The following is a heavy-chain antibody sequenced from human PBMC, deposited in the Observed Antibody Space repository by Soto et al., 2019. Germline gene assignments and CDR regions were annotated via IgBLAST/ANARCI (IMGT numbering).Heavy chain of an antibody. CDR2: IYHSGST. V-gene: IGHV4-4*02. J-gene: IGHJ6*02. D-gene: IGHD3-22*01. CDR1: GGSISSDNW. Sequence: SETLSLTCAVSGGSISSDNWWSWVRQPPGKGLEWIGEIYHSGSTNYNPSLKSRVTISVDKSKNQFSLKLNSVTAADTAVYYCARDSFDHYYDSSVTGSDYYYYGMDVWGQGTTVTVSS. CDR3: ARDSFDHYYDSSVTGSDYYYYGMDV.